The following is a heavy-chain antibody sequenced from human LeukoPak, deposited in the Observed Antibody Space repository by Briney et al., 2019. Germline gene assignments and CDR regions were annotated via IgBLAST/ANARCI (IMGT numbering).Heavy chain of an antibody. CDR2: INHSGST. Sequence: SETLSLTCAVYGGSFSGYYWSWIRQPPGKGLEWIGEINHSGSTNYNPSLKSRVTISVDTSKNQFSLKLSSVTAADTAVYYCARGKTRIVGANFDYWGQGTLVTVSS. J-gene: IGHJ4*02. V-gene: IGHV4-34*01. CDR1: GGSFSGYY. D-gene: IGHD1-26*01. CDR3: ARGKTRIVGANFDY.